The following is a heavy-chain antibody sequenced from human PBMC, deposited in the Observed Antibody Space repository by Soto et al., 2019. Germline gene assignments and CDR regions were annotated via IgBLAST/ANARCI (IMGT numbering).Heavy chain of an antibody. CDR3: AREGGEDYDILTGYDAFDI. J-gene: IGHJ3*02. D-gene: IGHD3-9*01. Sequence: ASLKVSCKASGYTFTSYGISWGRQAPGQGLEWMGWISAYNGNTNYAQKLQGRVTMTTDTSTSTAYRELRSLRSDDTAVYYCAREGGEDYDILTGYDAFDIWGQGTMVTVSS. CDR2: ISAYNGNT. CDR1: GYTFTSYG. V-gene: IGHV1-18*01.